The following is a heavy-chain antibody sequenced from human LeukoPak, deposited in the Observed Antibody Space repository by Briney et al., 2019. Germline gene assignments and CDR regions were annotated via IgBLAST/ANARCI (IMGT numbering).Heavy chain of an antibody. J-gene: IGHJ4*02. Sequence: SQTLSLTCTVSGGSISSGGYYWSWIRQHPGKGLEWIGYIYYSGSTYYNPSLKSRVTISVDTSKNQFSLKLSSVTAADTAVYYCARVTVWQYYFDYWGQGTLSPSPQ. CDR2: IYYSGST. CDR1: GGSISSGGYY. D-gene: IGHD3-9*01. V-gene: IGHV4-31*03. CDR3: ARVTVWQYYFDY.